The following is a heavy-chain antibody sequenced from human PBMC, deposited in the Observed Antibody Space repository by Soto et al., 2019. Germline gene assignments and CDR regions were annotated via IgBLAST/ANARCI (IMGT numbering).Heavy chain of an antibody. CDR1: GGSISSYY. Sequence: SETLSLTCTVSGGSISSYYWSWIRQPPGKGLEWIGYIYYSGSTNYNPSLKSRVTISVDTSKNQFSLKLSSVTAADTAVYYCAREGPYCSSTSCYWGGMDVWGQGTTVTVSS. J-gene: IGHJ6*02. CDR2: IYYSGST. D-gene: IGHD2-2*01. CDR3: AREGPYCSSTSCYWGGMDV. V-gene: IGHV4-59*01.